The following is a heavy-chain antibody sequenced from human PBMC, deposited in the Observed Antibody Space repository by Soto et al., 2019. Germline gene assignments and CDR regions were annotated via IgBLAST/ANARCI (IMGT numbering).Heavy chain of an antibody. CDR1: GFTFSSYG. CDR3: AKDDGSGSYYNPYYGMDV. Sequence: QVQLVESGGGVVQPGRSLRLSCAASGFTFSSYGMHWVRQAPGKGLEWVAVISYDGSNKYYADSVKGRFTISRDNSKNTLYLQMNSLRAEDTPVYYCAKDDGSGSYYNPYYGMDVWGQGTTVTVSS. J-gene: IGHJ6*02. V-gene: IGHV3-30*18. D-gene: IGHD3-10*01. CDR2: ISYDGSNK.